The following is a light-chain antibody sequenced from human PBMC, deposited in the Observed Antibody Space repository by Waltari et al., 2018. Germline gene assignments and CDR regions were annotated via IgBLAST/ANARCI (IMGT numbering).Light chain of an antibody. J-gene: IGLJ3*02. V-gene: IGLV2-23*02. CDR2: DVD. CDR3: CSYAGSAVSV. CDR1: SSDIGKYNL. Sequence: QSALTQTATVSGSPGQSITISCSGASSDIGKYNLFSWYQQHPGKAPTPIVYDVDKRPSGVSNRFSGSKSGNSAFLTISGLQTADEADYYCCSYAGSAVSVFGGGTKLTVL.